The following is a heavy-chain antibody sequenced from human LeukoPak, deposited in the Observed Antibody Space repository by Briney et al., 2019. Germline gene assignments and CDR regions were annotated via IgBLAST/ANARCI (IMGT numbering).Heavy chain of an antibody. Sequence: SETLSLTCTVSGGSISSSSYYWGWIRQPPGKGLEWIGSIYYSGSTYYNPSLKSRVTISVDTSKNQFSLKLSSVTAADTAVYYCARGLMNALFLEWSPFDYWGQGTLVTVSS. V-gene: IGHV4-39*07. J-gene: IGHJ4*02. CDR2: IYYSGST. D-gene: IGHD3-3*01. CDR3: ARGLMNALFLEWSPFDY. CDR1: GGSISSSSYY.